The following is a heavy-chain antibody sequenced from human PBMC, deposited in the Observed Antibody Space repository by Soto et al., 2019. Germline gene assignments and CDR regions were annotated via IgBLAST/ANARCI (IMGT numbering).Heavy chain of an antibody. V-gene: IGHV1-2*02. D-gene: IGHD6-13*01. CDR2: INPNSGGT. Sequence: ASVKVSCKASGYTFTGYYMHWVRQAPGQGLEWMGWINPNSGGTNYAQKFQGRVTMTRDTSISTAYMELSRLRSDDTAVYYCAREEQQLVPDYYYYYYGMDVWGQGTTVTVSS. J-gene: IGHJ6*02. CDR3: AREEQQLVPDYYYYYYGMDV. CDR1: GYTFTGYY.